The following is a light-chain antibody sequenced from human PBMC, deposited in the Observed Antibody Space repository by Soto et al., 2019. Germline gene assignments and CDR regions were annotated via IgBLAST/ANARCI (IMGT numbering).Light chain of an antibody. CDR3: QSADSSGTYVV. CDR2: KDS. V-gene: IGLV3-25*03. Sequence: SSELTQPPSVSVSPGQTARITCSGDPLPKQYAYWYQQKPGQAPVLVIYKDSARPSGIPERFSGSSSGTTVTLTISGVQAEDEADYYCQSADSSGTYVVFGGGTKLTVL. J-gene: IGLJ2*01. CDR1: PLPKQY.